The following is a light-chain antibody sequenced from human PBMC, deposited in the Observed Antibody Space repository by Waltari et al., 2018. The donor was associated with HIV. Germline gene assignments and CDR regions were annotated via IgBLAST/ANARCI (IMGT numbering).Light chain of an antibody. CDR2: DNN. CDR3: QVWDSSSDHVV. CDR1: NIGSEA. Sequence: SFVLTQPPSVSEAPGKTARVTCGGSNIGSEAVPWYQQKPGQAPVLVIYDNNDRPSGIPERFSGSNSGNTSTLTISRVGSVDEADYYCQVWDSSSDHVVFGGGTKLTVL. V-gene: IGLV3-21*04. J-gene: IGLJ2*01.